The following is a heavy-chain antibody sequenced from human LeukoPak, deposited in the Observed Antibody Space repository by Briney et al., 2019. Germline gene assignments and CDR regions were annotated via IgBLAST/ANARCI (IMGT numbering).Heavy chain of an antibody. CDR1: GFTFSSYW. J-gene: IGHJ4*02. CDR2: INSDGSST. Sequence: GGSLRLSCAASGFTFSSYWMHWVRQAPGKGLVWVSRINSDGSSTSYADSVKGRFTISRDNAKNTLYLQMNSLRAEDTAVYYCARTYYDYVWGSYYFDYWGQGTLVTVSS. D-gene: IGHD3-16*01. V-gene: IGHV3-74*01. CDR3: ARTYYDYVWGSYYFDY.